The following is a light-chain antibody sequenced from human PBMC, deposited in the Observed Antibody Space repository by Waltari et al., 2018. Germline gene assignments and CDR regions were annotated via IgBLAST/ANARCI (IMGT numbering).Light chain of an antibody. V-gene: IGLV4-69*01. CDR3: ETGGHGTWV. J-gene: IGLJ3*02. Sequence: QLVLTQSPSASASLGASVKLTCTLSSGHSSNIIAWLQQRPERGPRYLMKVNSDGSHSKGDDIPDRFSGSSSGAERYLTISSLQSEDEVDYYCETGGHGTWVFGGGTKLTVL. CDR1: SGHSSNI. CDR2: VNSDGSH.